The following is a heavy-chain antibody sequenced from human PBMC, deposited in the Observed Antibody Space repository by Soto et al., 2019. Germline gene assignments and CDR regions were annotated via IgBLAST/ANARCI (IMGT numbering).Heavy chain of an antibody. CDR3: TRAPRTYYYDSSGYYYADY. V-gene: IGHV3-49*04. D-gene: IGHD3-22*01. J-gene: IGHJ4*02. CDR2: IRSKAYGGTT. CDR1: GFTFGDYA. Sequence: GGSLRLSCTASGFTFGDYAMSWVRQAPGKGLEWVGFIRSKAYGGTTEYAASVKGRFTISRDDSKSIAYLQMNSLKTEDTAVYYCTRAPRTYYYDSSGYYYADYWGQGTLVTVSS.